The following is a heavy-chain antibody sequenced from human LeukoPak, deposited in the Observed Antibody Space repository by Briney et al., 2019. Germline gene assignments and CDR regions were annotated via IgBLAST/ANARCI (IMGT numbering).Heavy chain of an antibody. D-gene: IGHD6-6*01. CDR1: GFTFSSYE. Sequence: GGSLRLSCAASGFTFSSYEMNWVRQAPGKGLEWAASINQDGSEKYYVDSVKGRCTISRDSAKTSLYLQMSSLRAEDAAAYYCVRDGPGGIEARKRYYGMDVWGQGTTVSVSS. J-gene: IGHJ6*02. CDR3: VRDGPGGIEARKRYYGMDV. CDR2: INQDGSEK. V-gene: IGHV3-7*05.